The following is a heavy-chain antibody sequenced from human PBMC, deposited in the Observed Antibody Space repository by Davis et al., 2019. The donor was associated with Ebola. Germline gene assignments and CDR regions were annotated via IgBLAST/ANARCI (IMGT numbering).Heavy chain of an antibody. CDR3: ARRGPVVTPLDC. V-gene: IGHV3-64*04. CDR2: ISSHGGNT. CDR1: GFTFSNYA. J-gene: IGHJ4*02. D-gene: IGHD4-23*01. Sequence: GESLKISCSASGFTFSNYAMHWVRQAPGKGLEYVSAISSHGGNTYSADSVKGRFTISRDDARNSLYLQMDSLKDEDTALYYCARRGPVVTPLDCWGQGTLVTVSS.